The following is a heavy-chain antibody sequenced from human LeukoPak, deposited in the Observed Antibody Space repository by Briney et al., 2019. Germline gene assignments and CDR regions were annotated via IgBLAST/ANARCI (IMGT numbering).Heavy chain of an antibody. D-gene: IGHD3-3*01. V-gene: IGHV1-18*01. Sequence: GASVKVSCKASGYTFTSYGISWVRQAPGQGLEWMGWISAYNGNTNYAQKLQGRVTMTTDTSTSTAYMELRSLRSDDTAVYYCARDYIRGSGNAYYDFWSGPRGFDYWGQGTLVTVSS. CDR3: ARDYIRGSGNAYYDFWSGPRGFDY. J-gene: IGHJ4*02. CDR1: GYTFTSYG. CDR2: ISAYNGNT.